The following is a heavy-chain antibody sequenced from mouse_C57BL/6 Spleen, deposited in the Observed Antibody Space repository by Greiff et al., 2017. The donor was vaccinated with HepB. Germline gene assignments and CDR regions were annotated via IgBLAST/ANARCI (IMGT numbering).Heavy chain of an antibody. Sequence: VQLQQPGAELVKPGASVKLSCKASGYTFTSYWMQWVKQRPGQGLEWIGEIDPSDSYTNYNQKFKGKATLTVDTSSSTAYMQLSSLTSEDSAVYYCASSNYPYDYWGQGTTLTVSS. CDR1: GYTFTSYW. J-gene: IGHJ2*01. CDR2: IDPSDSYT. D-gene: IGHD2-5*01. V-gene: IGHV1-50*01. CDR3: ASSNYPYDY.